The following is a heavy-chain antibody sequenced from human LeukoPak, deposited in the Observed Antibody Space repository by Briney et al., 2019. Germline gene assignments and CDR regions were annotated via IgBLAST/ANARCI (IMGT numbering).Heavy chain of an antibody. CDR2: IWFVGGAE. CDR1: GFPFSSYG. J-gene: IGHJ4*02. CDR3: ARDGWPGSSYYRPFDY. Sequence: GGSLRLSCVASGFPFSSYGMNWVRQAPGKGLEWVAVIWFVGGAEYYADSVKGRFTISRDDAKSSLYLQMNSLRADDTAVYYCARDGWPGSSYYRPFDYWGQGTLVTVSS. D-gene: IGHD6-13*01. V-gene: IGHV3-33*01.